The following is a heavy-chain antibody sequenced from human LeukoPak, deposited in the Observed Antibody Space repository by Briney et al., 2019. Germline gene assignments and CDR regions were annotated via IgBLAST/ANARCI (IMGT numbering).Heavy chain of an antibody. CDR1: GGPVSSYY. D-gene: IGHD4-17*01. J-gene: IGHJ4*02. CDR3: ARGTVTTEYFDY. CDR2: IHYNGGT. Sequence: SETLSLTCSVSGGPVSSYYWSWIRQPPGKGLEWIGYIHYNGGTNYNPSLKSRVTMSVDTSKNQFSLNLRSVTAADTAVYHCARGTVTTEYFDYWGQGTLVTVSS. V-gene: IGHV4-59*02.